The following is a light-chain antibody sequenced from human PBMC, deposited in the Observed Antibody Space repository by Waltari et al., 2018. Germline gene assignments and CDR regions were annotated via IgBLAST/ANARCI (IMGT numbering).Light chain of an antibody. CDR1: NSNIGSST. J-gene: IGLJ2*01. Sequence: QSVVTQSPSASGAPGQRVTISCSGSNSNIGSSTVNWYQKVPGTAPRLLIYSNDQRPSGVPYRFSASKSGNSASLAISGLQSEDEADYYCATWDARLTAVVFGGGTKVTVL. CDR3: ATWDARLTAVV. V-gene: IGLV1-44*01. CDR2: SND.